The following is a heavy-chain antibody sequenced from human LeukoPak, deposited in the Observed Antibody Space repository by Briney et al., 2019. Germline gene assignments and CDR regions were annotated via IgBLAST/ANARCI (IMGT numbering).Heavy chain of an antibody. V-gene: IGHV4-34*01. Sequence: SETLSLTCAVYGGSFSGYYWSWIRQPPGKGLEWIGEINHSGSTYYNPSLKSRVTISVDTSKNQFSLKLISVTAADTAVYYCARNFQYFDLPDYWGRGTLVTVSS. J-gene: IGHJ4*02. D-gene: IGHD2/OR15-2a*01. CDR2: INHSGST. CDR1: GGSFSGYY. CDR3: ARNFQYFDLPDY.